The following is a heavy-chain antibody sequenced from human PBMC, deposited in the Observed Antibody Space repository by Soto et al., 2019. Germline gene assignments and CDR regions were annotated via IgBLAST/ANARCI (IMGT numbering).Heavy chain of an antibody. J-gene: IGHJ4*02. CDR1: GCSVTNSRYC. V-gene: IGHV4-39*01. CDR3: VSQRTTVPTHAYFDY. CDR2: VYYSGRS. D-gene: IGHD4-17*01. Sequence: TASGCSVTNSRYCWGWIRQSPGKGLEWIGSVYYSGRSYSKSPVTSRVTISVGTSKNRLSLSLNSVTASDTAVYFCVSQRTTVPTHAYFDYWGQGALVPVSS.